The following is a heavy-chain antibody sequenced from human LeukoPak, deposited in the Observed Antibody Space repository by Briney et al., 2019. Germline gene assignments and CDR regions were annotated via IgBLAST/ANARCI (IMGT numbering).Heavy chain of an antibody. V-gene: IGHV1-69*01. CDR2: IIPIFGTA. Sequence: SVKVSCKASGGTFSSYAISWVRRAPGQGLEWMGGIIPIFGTANYAQKFQGRVTITADESTSTAYMELSSLRSEDTAVYYCARGRLGELSHCFDYWGQGTLVTVSS. D-gene: IGHD3-16*02. J-gene: IGHJ4*02. CDR1: GGTFSSYA. CDR3: ARGRLGELSHCFDY.